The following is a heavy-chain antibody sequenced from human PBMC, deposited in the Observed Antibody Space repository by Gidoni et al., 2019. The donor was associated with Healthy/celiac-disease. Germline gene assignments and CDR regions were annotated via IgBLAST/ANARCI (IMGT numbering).Heavy chain of an antibody. CDR3: AXXXAGDXXQPXXX. D-gene: IGHD3-16*01. V-gene: IGHV3-9*01. J-gene: IGHJ1*01. Sequence: VQLVESGGGLVQPGWSLRLSFASSGFTFDDYAMHWVLQGPGKGLEWVSGISWNSGSIGYADSVKGRFTISRDNAXXSLXXXMNXXRAXXXALXXXAXXXAGDXXQPXXXWGXXTL. CDR1: GFTFDDYA. CDR2: ISWNSGSI.